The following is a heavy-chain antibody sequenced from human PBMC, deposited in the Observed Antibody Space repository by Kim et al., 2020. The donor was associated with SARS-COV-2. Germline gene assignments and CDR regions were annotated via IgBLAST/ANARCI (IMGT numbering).Heavy chain of an antibody. J-gene: IGHJ6*02. CDR3: ARGGYYYGDYYYGMDV. Sequence: GGSLRLSCAASGFTVSSNYMSWVRQAPGKGLERVSVIYSGGSTYYADSVKGRFTISRDNSKNTLYLQMNSLRAEDTAVYYCARGGYYYGDYYYGMDVWSQGTTVTVSS. D-gene: IGHD3-22*01. CDR1: GFTVSSNY. CDR2: IYSGGST. V-gene: IGHV3-66*01.